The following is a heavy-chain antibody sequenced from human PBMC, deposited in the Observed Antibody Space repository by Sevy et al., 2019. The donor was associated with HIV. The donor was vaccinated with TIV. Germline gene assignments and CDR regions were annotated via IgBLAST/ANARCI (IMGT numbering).Heavy chain of an antibody. D-gene: IGHD2-2*01. CDR1: GYTFTSYG. Sequence: ASVKVSCKASGYTFTSYGISWVRQAPGQGLEWMGWISAYNGNTNYAQKLQGSVTMTTDTSTSTAYMELRSLRSDDTAVYYCARDLGYCSSTSCYNWFDPWGQRTLVTVSS. CDR2: ISAYNGNT. V-gene: IGHV1-18*01. CDR3: ARDLGYCSSTSCYNWFDP. J-gene: IGHJ5*02.